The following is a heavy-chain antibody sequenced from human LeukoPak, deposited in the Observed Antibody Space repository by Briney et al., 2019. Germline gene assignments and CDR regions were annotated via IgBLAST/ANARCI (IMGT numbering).Heavy chain of an antibody. J-gene: IGHJ4*02. Sequence: PSETLSLTCTVSGGSIGSGTHYWGWVRQPPGKGLEWIGEINHSGSTNYNPSLKSRVTISVDTSKNQFSLKLSSVTAADTAVYYCARGGLLGVVVAATNPGIDYWGQGTLVTVSS. CDR3: ARGGLLGVVVAATNPGIDY. CDR2: INHSGST. V-gene: IGHV4-39*07. D-gene: IGHD2-15*01. CDR1: GGSIGSGTHY.